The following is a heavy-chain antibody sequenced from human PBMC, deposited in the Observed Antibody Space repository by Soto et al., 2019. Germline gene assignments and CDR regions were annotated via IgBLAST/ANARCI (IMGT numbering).Heavy chain of an antibody. CDR1: GYTFTSYG. CDR3: ARERARWWLALSYYYGMDV. CDR2: ISAYNGNT. D-gene: IGHD2-15*01. Sequence: ASVKVSCKASGYTFTSYGISWVRQGPGQGLEWMGWISAYNGNTNYAQKLQGRVTMTTDTSTSTAYMELRSLRSDDTAVYYCARERARWWLALSYYYGMDVWGQGTTVTVSS. V-gene: IGHV1-18*04. J-gene: IGHJ6*02.